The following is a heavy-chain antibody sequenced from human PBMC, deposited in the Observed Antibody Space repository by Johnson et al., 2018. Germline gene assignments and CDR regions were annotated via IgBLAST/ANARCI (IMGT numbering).Heavy chain of an antibody. CDR3: ARDATVVITWYFDL. J-gene: IGHJ2*01. CDR2: IWNDGRTE. Sequence: QVQLVQPGGGVVQPGRSLRLSCAASGFTFRTYGMHWVRQAPGKWLEGVAVIWNDGRTEYYADSVKGRFTISRDNSKNTLHLQMNTLSAEDTAVYFCARDATVVITWYFDLWGRGTQVTVSS. CDR1: GFTFRTYG. D-gene: IGHD2-21*01. V-gene: IGHV3-33*01.